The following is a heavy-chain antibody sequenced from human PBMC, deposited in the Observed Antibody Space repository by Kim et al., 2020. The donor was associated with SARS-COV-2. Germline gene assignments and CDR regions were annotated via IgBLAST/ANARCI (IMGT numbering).Heavy chain of an antibody. Sequence: ASVKVSCKASGYTFTSFGITWLRQAPGQGLEWMGWISAYNGNTNYAQKFQGRVTMTTDTSTSIAYMDLRSLRSDDTAVFYCVRALGDSSSWFMDYWGQGTQLTVSS. CDR2: ISAYNGNT. V-gene: IGHV1-18*01. CDR3: VRALGDSSSWFMDY. CDR1: GYTFTSFG. D-gene: IGHD6-13*01. J-gene: IGHJ4*02.